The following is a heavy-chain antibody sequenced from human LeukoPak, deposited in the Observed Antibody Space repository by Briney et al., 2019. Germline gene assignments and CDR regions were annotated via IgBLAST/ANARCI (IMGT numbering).Heavy chain of an antibody. V-gene: IGHV3-53*01. CDR2: IGSGSST. J-gene: IGHJ3*02. Sequence: PGGSLRLSCAASGFNVSRNYMSWVRQAPGKGLELAAVIGSGSSTYYADSVEGRFTISRDNSKNTLYLQMNSLRAEDTAVYYCAKALIRLSAFDIWGQGTMVTVSS. D-gene: IGHD4-17*01. CDR3: AKALIRLSAFDI. CDR1: GFNVSRNY.